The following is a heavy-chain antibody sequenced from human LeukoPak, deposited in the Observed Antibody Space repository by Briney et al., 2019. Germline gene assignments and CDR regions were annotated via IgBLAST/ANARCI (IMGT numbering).Heavy chain of an antibody. J-gene: IGHJ3*02. CDR2: INPNSGGT. Sequence: ASVKVSCKASGYTLTGYYMHWVRQAPGQGLEWMGWINPNSGGTNYAQKFQGRVTMTRDTSISTAYMELSRLRSDDTAVYYCACAQQLADAFDIWGQGTMVTVSS. CDR1: GYTLTGYY. V-gene: IGHV1-2*02. D-gene: IGHD6-13*01. CDR3: ACAQQLADAFDI.